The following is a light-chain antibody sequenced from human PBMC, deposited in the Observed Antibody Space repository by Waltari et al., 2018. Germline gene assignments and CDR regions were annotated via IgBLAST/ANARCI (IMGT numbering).Light chain of an antibody. Sequence: DIQMTQSPSTLSASVGDRVTTTCRASQSISSWLAWYQVRPGKAPKLLIQKASYLQSGVPSRFSGSESGTTEFTLSISSLQPDDFATYYCQHYSSAPYTFGQGTKLEIK. V-gene: IGKV1-5*03. J-gene: IGKJ2*01. CDR1: QSISSW. CDR2: KAS. CDR3: QHYSSAPYT.